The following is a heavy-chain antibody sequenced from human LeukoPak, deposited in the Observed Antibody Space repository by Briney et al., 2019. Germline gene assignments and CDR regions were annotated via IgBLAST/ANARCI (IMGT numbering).Heavy chain of an antibody. V-gene: IGHV3-48*01. J-gene: IGHJ4*02. CDR2: ITSSSNTI. CDR3: VRGAGTTDY. D-gene: IGHD1-7*01. CDR1: GFTFSSYT. Sequence: PGWSLRLSCAASGFTFSSYTMNWVRQFPGKGLEWVSYITSSSNTIYYADSVKGRFTISRDNAKNSLYLQMNSLRAEDTAVYYCVRGAGTTDYWGQGTLVTLSS.